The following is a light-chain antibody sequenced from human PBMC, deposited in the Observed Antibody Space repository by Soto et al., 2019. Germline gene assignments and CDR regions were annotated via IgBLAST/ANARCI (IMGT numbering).Light chain of an antibody. V-gene: IGLV2-14*01. CDR3: SSFTSRFTFV. Sequence: QSVLTQPASVSGSSGQSIAISCTGTRSDVGAYNYVSWYQQHPGKAPKLMISEVTNRPSGVSDRFSGSKSGNTASLTISGLQAEDEADYYCSSFTSRFTFVFGTGTKVHRP. J-gene: IGLJ1*01. CDR1: RSDVGAYNY. CDR2: EVT.